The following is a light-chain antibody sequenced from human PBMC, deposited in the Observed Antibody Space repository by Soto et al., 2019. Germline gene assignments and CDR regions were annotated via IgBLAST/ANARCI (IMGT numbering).Light chain of an antibody. CDR3: QTWGTGIRV. CDR2: LNSDGSH. Sequence: QLVLTQSPSASASLGASVKLTCTLSSGHSSYAIAWHQQQPEKGPRYLMKLNSDGSHSKGDGIPDRFSGSSSGAERYLTISGLQSEAESDCYCQTWGTGIRVFGGGTKVTVL. V-gene: IGLV4-69*01. J-gene: IGLJ2*01. CDR1: SGHSSYA.